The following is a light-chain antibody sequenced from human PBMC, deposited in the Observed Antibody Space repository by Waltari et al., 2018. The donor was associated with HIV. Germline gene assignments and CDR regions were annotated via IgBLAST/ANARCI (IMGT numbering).Light chain of an antibody. CDR2: QDT. CDR3: QAWDNSTAV. J-gene: IGLJ2*01. CDR1: KLGDKY. Sequence: SYELIQPPSVSVSPGLTASVTCSGDKLGDKYVCWYQQKPGQSPVLVIYQDTKRPSGIPERFSGSNSGNTATLTISGTQAVDEADYYCQAWDNSTAVFGGGTQLTVL. V-gene: IGLV3-1*01.